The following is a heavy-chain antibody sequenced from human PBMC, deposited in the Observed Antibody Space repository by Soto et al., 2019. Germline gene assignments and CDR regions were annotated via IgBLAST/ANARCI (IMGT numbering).Heavy chain of an antibody. D-gene: IGHD5-12*01. V-gene: IGHV4-34*01. Sequence: SETLSLTCAVYGGSFSGYYWSWIRQPPGKGLEWIGEINHSGSTNYNPSLKSRVTISVDTSKNQFSLKLSSVTAADTAVYYCARQGYSGLDYWGQGTLVTVSS. CDR2: INHSGST. CDR1: GGSFSGYY. CDR3: ARQGYSGLDY. J-gene: IGHJ4*02.